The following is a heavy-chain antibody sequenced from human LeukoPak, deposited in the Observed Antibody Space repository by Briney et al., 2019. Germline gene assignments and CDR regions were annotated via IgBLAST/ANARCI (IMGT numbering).Heavy chain of an antibody. CDR3: ARDGIVHNRFDP. Sequence: ASVKVSCKASGYTFTGYYMHWVRQAPGQGLEWMGWINPNSGGTNYAQRFQGRVTMTRDTSINTAYMELSRLRSDDTAVYYCARDGIVHNRFDPWGQGTLVTVSS. CDR1: GYTFTGYY. CDR2: INPNSGGT. D-gene: IGHD3-22*01. J-gene: IGHJ5*02. V-gene: IGHV1-2*02.